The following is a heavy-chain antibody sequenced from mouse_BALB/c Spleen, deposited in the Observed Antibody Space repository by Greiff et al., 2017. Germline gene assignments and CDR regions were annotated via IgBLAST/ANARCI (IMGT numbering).Heavy chain of an antibody. D-gene: IGHD2-14*01. CDR1: GFTFSSYA. CDR2: ISSGGST. V-gene: IGHV5-6-5*01. CDR3: ARGYRYDGFAY. J-gene: IGHJ3*01. Sequence: EVKLVESGGGLVKPGGSLKLSCAASGFTFSSYAMSWVRQTPEKRLEWVASISSGGSTYYPDSVKGRFTISRDNARNILYLQMSSLRSEDTAMYYCARGYRYDGFAYWGQGTLVTVSA.